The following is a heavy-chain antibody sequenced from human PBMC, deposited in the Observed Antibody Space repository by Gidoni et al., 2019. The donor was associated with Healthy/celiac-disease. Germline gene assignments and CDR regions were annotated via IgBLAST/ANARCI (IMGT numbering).Heavy chain of an antibody. J-gene: IGHJ4*02. Sequence: SCAASGFTFSSYGMHWVRQAPGKGLEWVAVIWYDGSNKYYADSVKGRFTISRDNSKNTLYLQMNSLRAEDTAVYYCARDRGQGAYYDSSGHDYWGQGTLVTVSS. CDR3: ARDRGQGAYYDSSGHDY. D-gene: IGHD3-22*01. V-gene: IGHV3-33*01. CDR1: GFTFSSYG. CDR2: IWYDGSNK.